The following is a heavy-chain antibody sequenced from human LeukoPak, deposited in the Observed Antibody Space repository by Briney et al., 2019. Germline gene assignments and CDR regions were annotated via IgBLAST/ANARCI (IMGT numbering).Heavy chain of an antibody. J-gene: IGHJ6*03. CDR3: AREGGYGDGLYYYYYMDV. CDR2: IYYSGST. V-gene: IGHV4-61*01. Sequence: SETLSLTCTVSGGSISSSSYYWSWIRQPPGKGLEWIGYIYYSGSTNYNPSLKSRVTISVDTSKNQFSLKLSSVTAADTAVYYCAREGGYGDGLYYYYYMDVWGKGTTVTISS. D-gene: IGHD4-17*01. CDR1: GGSISSSSYY.